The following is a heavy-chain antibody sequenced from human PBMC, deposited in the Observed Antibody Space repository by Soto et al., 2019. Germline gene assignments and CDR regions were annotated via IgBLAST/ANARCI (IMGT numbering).Heavy chain of an antibody. CDR1: GDSVSSNRAT. Sequence: SQTLSLTCDISGDSVSSNRATWNWIRQSPSRGLGWLGRTYYRSKWYNDYALSVKSRATIKSDTSRTQFSLQLNSVTPEDTAVYYCARAATVVTPPGYWGQGTLVTVSS. J-gene: IGHJ4*02. D-gene: IGHD4-17*01. V-gene: IGHV6-1*01. CDR2: TYYRSKWYN. CDR3: ARAATVVTPPGY.